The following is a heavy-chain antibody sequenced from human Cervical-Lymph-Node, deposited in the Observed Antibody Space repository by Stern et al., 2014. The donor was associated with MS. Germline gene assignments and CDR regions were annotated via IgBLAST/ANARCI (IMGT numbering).Heavy chain of an antibody. CDR2: IFPFFGTP. Sequence: QVQLVQSGAEVTKPGSSVKVSCKASGGTFSKFPSSWVRQAPGQGLEWMGGIFPFFGTPTYAQEFSGRVAFTADVSTSTVYMDLSILISDDTAGYYCALSSETSDRCYSLVYDLWGQVTLVTVSS. CDR1: GGTFSKFP. D-gene: IGHD1-14*01. V-gene: IGHV1-69*01. J-gene: IGHJ5*02. CDR3: ALSSETSDRCYSLVYDL.